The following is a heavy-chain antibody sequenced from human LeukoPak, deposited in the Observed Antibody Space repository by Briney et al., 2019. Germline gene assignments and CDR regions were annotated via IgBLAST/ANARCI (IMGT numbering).Heavy chain of an antibody. J-gene: IGHJ4*02. V-gene: IGHV3-7*03. CDR1: GFTFTDYW. D-gene: IGHD2-15*01. CDR3: VRSNGWTPDY. Sequence: PGGSLRLSCAASGFTFTDYWMSWVRQVPGKGLERVAIIKHDGSEKFHVDSVKGRFTISRDNAKTSLFLQMNSLRVEDTSVYYCVRSNGWTPDYWGRGTLVTVSS. CDR2: IKHDGSEK.